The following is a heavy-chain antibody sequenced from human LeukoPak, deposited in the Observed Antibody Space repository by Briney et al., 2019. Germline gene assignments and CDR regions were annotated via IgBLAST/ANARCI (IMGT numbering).Heavy chain of an antibody. CDR3: ARVNDRTLYFDY. V-gene: IGHV4-30-4*08. CDR2: IYYSVST. D-gene: IGHD1-1*01. J-gene: IGHJ4*02. CDR1: GGSISSGDYY. Sequence: SETLSLTCTVSGGSISSGDYYWSWIRQPPGKGLEWIGYIYYSVSTYYNPSLKSRVTISVDTSKNQFSLKLSSVTAADTAVYYCARVNDRTLYFDYWGQGTLVTVSS.